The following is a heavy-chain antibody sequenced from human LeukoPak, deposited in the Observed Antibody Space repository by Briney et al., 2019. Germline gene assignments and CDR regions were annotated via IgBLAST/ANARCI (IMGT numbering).Heavy chain of an antibody. CDR3: ARDQEDVDIVAILNGGAFDY. J-gene: IGHJ4*02. CDR2: IYYSGST. V-gene: IGHV4-59*01. CDR1: GGSISSYY. Sequence: PSETLSLTCTVSGGSISSYYWSWIRQPPGKGLEWIGYIYYSGSTNYNPSLKSRVTISVDTSKNQFSLKLSSVTAADTAVYYCARDQEDVDIVAILNGGAFDYWGQGTLVTVSS. D-gene: IGHD5-12*01.